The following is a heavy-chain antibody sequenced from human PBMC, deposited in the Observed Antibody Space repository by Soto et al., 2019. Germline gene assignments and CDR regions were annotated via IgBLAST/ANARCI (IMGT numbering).Heavy chain of an antibody. CDR3: AAEGHCGGDCYSDY. Sequence: SVKVSCKASGFTFTCSAVQWVRQARGQRLEWIGWIVVGSGNTNYAQKFQERVTITRDMSTSTAYMELSSLRSEDTAVYYCAAEGHCGGDCYSDYWG. J-gene: IGHJ4*03. CDR1: GFTFTCSA. D-gene: IGHD2-21*02. CDR2: IVVGSGNT. V-gene: IGHV1-58*01.